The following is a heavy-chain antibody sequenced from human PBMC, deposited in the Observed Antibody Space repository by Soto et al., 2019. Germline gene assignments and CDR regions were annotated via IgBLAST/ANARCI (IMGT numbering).Heavy chain of an antibody. CDR1: GYTFRSYD. J-gene: IGHJ5*01. CDR2: GNPNTGNT. CDR3: ARAYGAGAFDF. D-gene: IGHD3-10*01. Sequence: QVQLVQSGAEVKKPGASVKVSCTGSGYTFRSYDIHWVRQATGQGLEWMGWGNPNTGNTGYAQKFQGRVTMTRDMSKSSAYMEVNSLTSEDTAIYYCARAYGAGAFDFWGQGTLVSVSS. V-gene: IGHV1-8*01.